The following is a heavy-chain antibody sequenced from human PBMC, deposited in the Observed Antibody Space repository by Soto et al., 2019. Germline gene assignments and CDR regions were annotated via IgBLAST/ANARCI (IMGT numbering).Heavy chain of an antibody. D-gene: IGHD3-3*01. J-gene: IGHJ5*02. V-gene: IGHV3-53*01. CDR3: GRVISGFLEWFGQFDP. Sequence: GGSLRLSCAASGFTVSSNYMSWVRQAPGKGLEWVSVIYSGGSTYYADSVKGRFTISRDNSKNTLYLQMNSLRAEDTAVYYCGRVISGFLEWFGQFDPWGQGTLVTVSS. CDR1: GFTVSSNY. CDR2: IYSGGST.